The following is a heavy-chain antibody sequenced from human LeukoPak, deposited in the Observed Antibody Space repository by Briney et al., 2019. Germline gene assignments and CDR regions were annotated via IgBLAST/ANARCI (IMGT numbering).Heavy chain of an antibody. CDR3: AYGSGSQDAFDI. V-gene: IGHV1-69*05. CDR2: IIPIFGTA. J-gene: IGHJ3*02. CDR1: GGTFSSYA. D-gene: IGHD3-10*01. Sequence: SVKVSCKASGGTFSSYAISWVRQAPGLGLEWMGGIIPIFGTANYAQKFQGRVTITTDESTSTAYMELSSLRSEDTAVYYCAYGSGSQDAFDIWGQGTMVTVSS.